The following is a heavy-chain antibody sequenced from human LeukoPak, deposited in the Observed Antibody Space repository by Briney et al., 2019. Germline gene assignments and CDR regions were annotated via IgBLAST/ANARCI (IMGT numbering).Heavy chain of an antibody. V-gene: IGHV3-7*03. Sequence: GGALRLSCAAPGFTFSSYLMSWVCQAPGKGREWGSNIKQDGSEKYFVDSVKGRFTISRDNAKNSLYLQMNSLRAEDTAVYYCARISRYQLPADSASAYYYYYYGMDVWGKGTTVTVSS. CDR3: ARISRYQLPADSASAYYYYYYGMDV. J-gene: IGHJ6*04. CDR2: IKQDGSEK. D-gene: IGHD2-2*01. CDR1: GFTFSSYL.